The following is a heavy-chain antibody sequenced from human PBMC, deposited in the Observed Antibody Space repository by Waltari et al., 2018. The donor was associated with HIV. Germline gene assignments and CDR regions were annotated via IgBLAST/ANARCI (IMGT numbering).Heavy chain of an antibody. CDR1: GFIFGDYY. CDR3: ARALWDISGLHYFDS. D-gene: IGHD6-19*01. J-gene: IGHJ4*02. V-gene: IGHV3-11*01. Sequence: QVQLVESGGGLVKPGGSLRLSCVASGFIFGDYYLAWIRQSPGKGLEWVSGITGSGGTSDLADSVKGRFTLSTDRSKNTLYLHMSSLKAEDTAVYYCARALWDISGLHYFDSWGQGTLVTVSS. CDR2: ITGSGGTS.